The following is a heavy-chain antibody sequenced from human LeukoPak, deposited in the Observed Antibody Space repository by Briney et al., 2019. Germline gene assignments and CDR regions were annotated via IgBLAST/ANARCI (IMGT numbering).Heavy chain of an antibody. D-gene: IGHD6-25*01. CDR2: IKQDGSEK. CDR3: AREPAAAGKNWFDP. CDR1: GFTFSSYW. J-gene: IGHJ5*02. V-gene: IGHV3-7*01. Sequence: PGGSLRLSCAASGFTFSSYWMSWVRQAPGKGLEWVANIKQDGSEKYYVDSVKGRFTISRDNAKNSLYLQMNSLRAEDTAVYYCAREPAAAGKNWFDPWGQGTLVTVSS.